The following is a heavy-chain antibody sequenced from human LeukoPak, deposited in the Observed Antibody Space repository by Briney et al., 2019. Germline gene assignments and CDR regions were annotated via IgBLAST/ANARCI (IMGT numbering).Heavy chain of an antibody. CDR1: GGSISSSSYY. J-gene: IGHJ3*02. CDR3: ARQEPTTVVTPGAFDI. D-gene: IGHD4-23*01. Sequence: SETLSLTCTVSGGSISSSSYYWGWIRQPPGKGLEWIGSIYYSGSTYYNPSLKSRVTISVDTSKNQFSLKLSSVTAADTAVYYCARQEPTTVVTPGAFDIWGQGTMVTVSS. CDR2: IYYSGST. V-gene: IGHV4-39*01.